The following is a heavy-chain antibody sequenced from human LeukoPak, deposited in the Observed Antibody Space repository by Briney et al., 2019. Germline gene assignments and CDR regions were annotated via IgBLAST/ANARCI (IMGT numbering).Heavy chain of an antibody. V-gene: IGHV4-34*01. CDR2: INRSGST. J-gene: IGHJ4*02. D-gene: IGHD3-10*01. CDR1: GRSFSGYY. Sequence: PSETLSLTCAVYGRSFSGYYWSWIRQPPGKGLEWIGEINRSGSTYYNPSLKSRVTISVDTSKNQFSLKLSSVTAADTAVYYCARHTYCSGSYNYWGQGTLVTVSS. CDR3: ARHTYCSGSYNY.